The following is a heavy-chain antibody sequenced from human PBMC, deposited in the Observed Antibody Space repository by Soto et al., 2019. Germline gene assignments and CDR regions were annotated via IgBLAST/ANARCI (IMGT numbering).Heavy chain of an antibody. V-gene: IGHV4-34*01. J-gene: IGHJ6*02. CDR1: GWSFSGYY. CDR3: ARLVRVKGYSYGYGLYPV. Sequence: SETLSLTCSVYGWSFSGYYWSWIRQPPGKGLEWIGEINHSGSTNYNPSLKSRVTISVDTSKNQFSLKLSSVTAADTAVYYCARLVRVKGYSYGYGLYPVWGQGTTVTVSS. D-gene: IGHD5-18*01. CDR2: INHSGST.